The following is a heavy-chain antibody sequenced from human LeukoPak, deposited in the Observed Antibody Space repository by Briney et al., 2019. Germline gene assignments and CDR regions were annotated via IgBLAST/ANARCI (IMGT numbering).Heavy chain of an antibody. CDR1: GGSISRYY. CDR3: AREHDYGGNSGVYYFDY. Sequence: SETLSLTCTVSGGSISRYYWSWIRQPPGKGLEWIGYIYYSGSTNYNPSLKSRVTKSVDTSKNQFSLKLSSVTAADTAVYYCAREHDYGGNSGVYYFDYWGQGTLVTVSS. D-gene: IGHD4-23*01. J-gene: IGHJ4*02. V-gene: IGHV4-59*01. CDR2: IYYSGST.